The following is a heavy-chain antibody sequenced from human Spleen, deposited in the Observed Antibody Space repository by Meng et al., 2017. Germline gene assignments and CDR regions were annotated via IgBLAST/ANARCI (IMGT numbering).Heavy chain of an antibody. V-gene: IGHV4-39*01. J-gene: IGHJ4*02. CDR2: IYYSGST. CDR1: GGSISTTDYY. CDR3: ALNNNWNYGY. Sequence: QVQLQESGPGLVKPSQTLSLTCTVSGGSISTTDYYWSWIRQPPGKGLEYIGSIYYSGSTYYNPSLKSRVSISVDTSKNQFSLKLNSVTAADTAVYYCALNNNWNYGYWGQGTLVTVSS. D-gene: IGHD1-7*01.